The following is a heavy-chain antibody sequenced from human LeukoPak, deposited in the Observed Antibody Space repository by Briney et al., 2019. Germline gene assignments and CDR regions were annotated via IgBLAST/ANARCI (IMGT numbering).Heavy chain of an antibody. CDR2: ISPSGGST. D-gene: IGHD3-10*01. J-gene: IGHJ4*02. CDR3: ARKSASGNYPLHY. CDR1: GYTFTSNY. V-gene: IGHV1-46*01. Sequence: AASVTVSCKSFGYTFTSNYMHWVRQAPGQGPEWMGVISPSGGSTTYAQKFQGRVTLTRDMSTSTDYLELSSLRSEDTALYYCARKSASGNYPLHYWGQGTLVTVSS.